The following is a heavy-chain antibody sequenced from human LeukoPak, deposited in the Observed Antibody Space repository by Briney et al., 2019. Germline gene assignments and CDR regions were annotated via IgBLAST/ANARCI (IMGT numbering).Heavy chain of an antibody. CDR3: ARDTNYDFWRDDAFDI. J-gene: IGHJ3*02. CDR1: GYIFTSFG. CDR2: INTYSGDT. V-gene: IGHV1-18*01. Sequence: ASVKVSCKASGYIFTSFGMSWVRQAPGQGLEWMAWINTYSGDTNYAQKFQGRVTMTTDTSTSTAYMELRSLRSDDTAVCYRARDTNYDFWRDDAFDIWGQGTMVTVSS. D-gene: IGHD3-3*01.